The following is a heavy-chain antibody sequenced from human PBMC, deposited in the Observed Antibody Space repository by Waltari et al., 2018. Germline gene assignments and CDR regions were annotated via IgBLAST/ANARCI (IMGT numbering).Heavy chain of an antibody. CDR3: ARDLGSDYGNRDY. D-gene: IGHD4-17*01. Sequence: QVHLVQSGAEVKKPGASVKVSCKASGYTFTGYYIQGGRRAPGQGLEWRGRINPNSGDTNYAQKFQGRVTLTRDTSINTAYMELSSLKSDDTAVYYCARDLGSDYGNRDYWGQGTLVTVPS. CDR1: GYTFTGYY. V-gene: IGHV1-2*06. CDR2: INPNSGDT. J-gene: IGHJ4*02.